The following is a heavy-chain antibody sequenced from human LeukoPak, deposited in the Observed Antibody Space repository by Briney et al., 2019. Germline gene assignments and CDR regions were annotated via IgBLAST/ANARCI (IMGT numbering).Heavy chain of an antibody. CDR3: ARAPAAGATRVDY. J-gene: IGHJ4*02. V-gene: IGHV1-18*01. CDR1: GYTFTNYG. CDR2: ISANNGNT. Sequence: ASVKVSCKASGYTFTNYGISWVRQAPGQGLEWMGWISANNGNTNYAQKLQGRVTMTRDTSTSTAYMDLRSLTSDDTAMYYCARAPAAGATRVDYWGQGTLVTVSS. D-gene: IGHD1-26*01.